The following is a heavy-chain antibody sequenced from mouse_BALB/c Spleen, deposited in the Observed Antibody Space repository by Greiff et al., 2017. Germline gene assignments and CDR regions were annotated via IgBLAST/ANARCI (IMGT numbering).Heavy chain of an antibody. V-gene: IGHV5-6-4*01. D-gene: IGHD1-1*01. CDR3: TSEGIYYYGSSPFAY. CDR2: ISSGGSYT. Sequence: EVKLVESGGGLVKPGGSLKLSCAASGFTFSSYTMSWVRQTPEKRLEWVATISSGGSYTYYPDSVKGRFTISRDNAKNTLYLQMSSLKSEDTAMYYCTSEGIYYYGSSPFAYWGQGTLVTVSA. CDR1: GFTFSSYT. J-gene: IGHJ3*01.